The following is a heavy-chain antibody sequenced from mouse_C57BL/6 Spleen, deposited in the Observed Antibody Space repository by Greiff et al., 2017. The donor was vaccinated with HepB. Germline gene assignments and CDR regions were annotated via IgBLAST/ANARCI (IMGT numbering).Heavy chain of an antibody. CDR3: ARVPAAQATPFDY. Sequence: VQLQQSGPELVKPGASVKISCKASGYAFSSSWMNWVKQRPGKGLEWIGRIYPGDGDTNYNGKFKGKATLTADKSSSTAYMQLSSLTSEDSAVYFCARVPAAQATPFDYWGQGTTLTVSS. J-gene: IGHJ2*01. CDR2: IYPGDGDT. V-gene: IGHV1-82*01. D-gene: IGHD3-2*02. CDR1: GYAFSSSW.